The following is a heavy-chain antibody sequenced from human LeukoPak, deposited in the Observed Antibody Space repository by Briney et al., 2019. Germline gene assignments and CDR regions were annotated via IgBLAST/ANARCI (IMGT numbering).Heavy chain of an antibody. CDR3: ARSRVVVVAAGALDI. V-gene: IGHV4-59*08. CDR1: GDSISSYY. J-gene: IGHJ3*02. D-gene: IGHD2-21*02. CDR2: IYHSGNT. Sequence: SETLSLTCTVSGDSISSYYWSWIRQPPGKGLEWIGYIYHSGNTNSNPSLKSRVTISVDTTKNQFSLKLSSVTAGDTAVYYCARSRVVVVAAGALDIWGQGTMVTVSS.